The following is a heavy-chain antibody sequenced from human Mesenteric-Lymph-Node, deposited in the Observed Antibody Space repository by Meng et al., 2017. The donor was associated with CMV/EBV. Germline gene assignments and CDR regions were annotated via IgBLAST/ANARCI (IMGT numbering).Heavy chain of an antibody. CDR1: EFTFSNYG. CDR3: AKLDKFSNYYYGMDV. Sequence: GESLKISCVASEFTFSNYGMHWVRQAPGKGLEWVAFIRHDETKEFYGDSVKGRFTVSRDNSQKTVYLQMNSLRAEDTAVYYCAKLDKFSNYYYGMDVWGQGTTVTVSS. D-gene: IGHD2-2*03. V-gene: IGHV3-30*02. CDR2: IRHDETKE. J-gene: IGHJ6*02.